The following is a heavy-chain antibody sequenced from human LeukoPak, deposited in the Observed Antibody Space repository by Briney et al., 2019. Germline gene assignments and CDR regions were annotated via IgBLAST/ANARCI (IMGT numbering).Heavy chain of an antibody. CDR2: IYHSGST. CDR1: GGSISSSNW. Sequence: PSGTLSLTCAVSGGSISSSNWWSWVRQPPGKGLEWIGEIYHSGSTNYNPSLKSRVTISVDKSKNQFSLKLSSVTAADTAVYYCARGPNPSYGLGSYVWSSWGQGTLVTVSS. J-gene: IGHJ5*02. D-gene: IGHD3-10*01. CDR3: ARGPNPSYGLGSYVWSS. V-gene: IGHV4-4*02.